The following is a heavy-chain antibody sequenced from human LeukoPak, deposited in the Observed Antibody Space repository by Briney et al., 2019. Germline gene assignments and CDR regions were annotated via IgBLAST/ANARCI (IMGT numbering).Heavy chain of an antibody. CDR3: ARVKWLVRADYGMDV. V-gene: IGHV3-21*01. CDR2: ISSSSSYI. Sequence: GGSLRLSCAASGFTFSSYSMNWVRQAPGKGLEWVSSISSSSSYIYYADSVKGRFTISRDNAKNSLYLQMNSLRAEDTAVYYCARVKWLVRADYGMDVWGQGTTVTVSS. J-gene: IGHJ6*02. D-gene: IGHD6-19*01. CDR1: GFTFSSYS.